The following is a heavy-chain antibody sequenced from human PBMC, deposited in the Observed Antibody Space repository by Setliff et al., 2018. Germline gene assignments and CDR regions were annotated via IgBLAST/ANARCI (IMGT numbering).Heavy chain of an antibody. CDR1: GDSISDAS. D-gene: IGHD1-1*01. Sequence: PSETLSLTCTVSGDSISDASIMAWIRQPPGKGLEFIGYVFYNGAAKYIPSLKSRVTISIHMSWNQFSLRLSSLTAADTAVYYCARGAPQRSSFDSRYMDVWDKGATVTVSS. J-gene: IGHJ6*03. CDR3: ARGAPQRSSFDSRYMDV. CDR2: VFYNGAA. V-gene: IGHV4-59*12.